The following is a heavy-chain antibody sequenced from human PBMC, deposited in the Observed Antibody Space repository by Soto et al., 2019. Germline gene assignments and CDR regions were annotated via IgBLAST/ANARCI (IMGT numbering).Heavy chain of an antibody. J-gene: IGHJ6*02. D-gene: IGHD2-21*02. CDR3: AREETAWPLAYGLDV. V-gene: IGHV3-21*01. CDR2: ISTRSDI. Sequence: GGSLRLSCAASGFTFSGYSMNWVRQAPGKGLEWVASISTRSDIYYADSVKGRFTISRDNAKNSVSLQMNSLRAEDTAVYYCAREETAWPLAYGLDVWGQGT. CDR1: GFTFSGYS.